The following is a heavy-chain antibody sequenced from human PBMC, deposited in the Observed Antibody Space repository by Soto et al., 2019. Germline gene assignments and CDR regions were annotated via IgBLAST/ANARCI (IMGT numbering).Heavy chain of an antibody. V-gene: IGHV4-30-2*01. CDR1: GGSISSGGYS. D-gene: IGHD3-10*01. Sequence: PSETLSLTCAVSGGSISSGGYSWSWIRQPPGKGLEWIGYIYHSGSTYYNPSLKSRVTISVDRSKNQFSLKLSSVTAADTAVYYCARGGRFGESEHYYYYYGMDVWGQGTTVTVSS. CDR3: ARGGRFGESEHYYYYYGMDV. J-gene: IGHJ6*02. CDR2: IYHSGST.